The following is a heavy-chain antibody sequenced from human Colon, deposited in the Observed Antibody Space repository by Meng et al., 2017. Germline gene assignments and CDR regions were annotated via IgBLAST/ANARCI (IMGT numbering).Heavy chain of an antibody. CDR3: ARGGKDLYTFDI. J-gene: IGHJ3*02. Sequence: GESLKISCAASGFTLSNYWMHWVRQTPGKGLVWVSRINTDESITNYADSVKGRFTISRDNAKNTLYLQMNSLRAEDTAVFYCARGGKDLYTFDIWGQGTTVTVSS. V-gene: IGHV3-74*01. CDR2: INTDESIT. D-gene: IGHD3-16*01. CDR1: GFTLSNYW.